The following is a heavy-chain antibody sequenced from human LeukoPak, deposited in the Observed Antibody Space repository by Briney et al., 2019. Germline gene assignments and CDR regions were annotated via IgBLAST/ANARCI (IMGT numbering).Heavy chain of an antibody. V-gene: IGHV3-30-3*01. D-gene: IGHD3-22*01. CDR2: ISYDGGNK. CDR1: GFTFSSYT. Sequence: GGSLRLSCAASGFTFSSYTMNWLRQAPGKGLEGVAVISYDGGNKYYADSVKGRFTISRDNSKNTLYLKMNSLRAEDTAVYYCASGNTMIVVVTGFDYWGQGTLVTVSS. J-gene: IGHJ4*02. CDR3: ASGNTMIVVVTGFDY.